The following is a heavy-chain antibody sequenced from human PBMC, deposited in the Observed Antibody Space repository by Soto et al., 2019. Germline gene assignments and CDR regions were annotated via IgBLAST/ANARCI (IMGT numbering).Heavy chain of an antibody. Sequence: ASVKVSCKASGYTFTSYGISWVRQAPGQGLEWMGWISAYNGNTNYAQKLQGRVTMTTDTSTSTAYMELRSLRSDDTAVYYCARESEYGDYGWGYYYGMDVWGQGTTVTVSS. V-gene: IGHV1-18*04. D-gene: IGHD4-17*01. J-gene: IGHJ6*02. CDR3: ARESEYGDYGWGYYYGMDV. CDR2: ISAYNGNT. CDR1: GYTFTSYG.